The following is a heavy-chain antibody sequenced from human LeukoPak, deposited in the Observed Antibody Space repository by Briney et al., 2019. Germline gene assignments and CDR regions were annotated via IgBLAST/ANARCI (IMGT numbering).Heavy chain of an antibody. CDR1: GFTFSSYW. Sequence: PGGSLRLSCAASGFTFSSYWMSWVRQAPGKGLEWLSYINAASDGIYYADSVKGRFTISRDNAKNSLYLQINSLRAEDTALYYCARDLSDNYTIDYWGQGTLVTVSS. V-gene: IGHV3-48*01. D-gene: IGHD1-1*01. CDR3: ARDLSDNYTIDY. J-gene: IGHJ4*02. CDR2: INAASDGI.